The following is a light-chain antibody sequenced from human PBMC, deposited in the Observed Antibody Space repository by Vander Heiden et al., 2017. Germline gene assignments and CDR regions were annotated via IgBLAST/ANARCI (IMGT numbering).Light chain of an antibody. CDR1: SGINVGMYR. V-gene: IGLV5-45*03. J-gene: IGLJ2*01. CDR3: MIWHSSAVV. CDR2: YKSDSDK. Sequence: QAVLTQPSSLSASPGASARLTCTLRSGINVGMYRIYWYQQRPGSPPQYLLRYKSDSDKQQGSGVPSRFSGSKDASANAGILLISGLQSEDEADYYCMIWHSSAVVFGGGTKVTVL.